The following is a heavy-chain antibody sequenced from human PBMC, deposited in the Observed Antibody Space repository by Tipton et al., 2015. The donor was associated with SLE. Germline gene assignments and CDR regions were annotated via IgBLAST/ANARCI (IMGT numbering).Heavy chain of an antibody. J-gene: IGHJ4*02. CDR1: GFTFSIYW. D-gene: IGHD6-13*01. CDR2: IQQDGFEK. CDR3: ARVNVGYSSSWHFDS. V-gene: IGHV3-7*01. Sequence: SLRLSCAASGFTFSIYWMSWVRQAPGKGLEWVANIQQDGFEKYYVDSVKGRFTISRDSAKNSLYLQMNSLRAEDTAVYYCARVNVGYSSSWHFDSWGQGTLVTVSS.